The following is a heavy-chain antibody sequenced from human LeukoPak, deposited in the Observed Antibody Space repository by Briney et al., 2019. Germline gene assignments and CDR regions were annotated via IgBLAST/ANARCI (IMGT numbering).Heavy chain of an antibody. D-gene: IGHD6-13*01. CDR1: GFPFNAYW. J-gene: IGHJ4*02. V-gene: IGHV3-7*03. Sequence: PGGSLRLSCAASGFPFNAYWMTWVRQAPGKGLEWVANIRQDGDTKYYVDSVKGRFTISRDNAMNSRYLQMNSLRAEDTAIYYCARSLPYGTTWYGRSDFWGQGTLVTVSS. CDR3: ARSLPYGTTWYGRSDF. CDR2: IRQDGDTK.